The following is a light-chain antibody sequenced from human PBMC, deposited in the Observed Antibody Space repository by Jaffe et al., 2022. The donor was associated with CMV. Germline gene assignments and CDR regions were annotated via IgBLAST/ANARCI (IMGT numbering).Light chain of an antibody. V-gene: IGLV1-40*01. CDR3: QSYDSSLSGSV. CDR2: DNS. CDR1: SSNVGATYG. J-gene: IGLJ3*02. Sequence: QSVLTQPPSVSGAPGQRVTISCTESSSNVGATYGVHWYQQLPGTAPKLLIYDNSNRPSGVPDRFSGSKSGTSASLAITGLQPEDEADYYCQSYDSSLSGSVFGGGTKLTVL.